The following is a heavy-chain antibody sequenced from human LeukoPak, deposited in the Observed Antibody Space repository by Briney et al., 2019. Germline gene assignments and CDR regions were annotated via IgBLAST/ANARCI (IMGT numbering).Heavy chain of an antibody. CDR1: GFTFSSYE. CDR2: ISSSGSTI. D-gene: IGHD4-17*01. J-gene: IGHJ6*04. Sequence: PGGSLRLSCAASGFTFSSYEMNWVRQAPGKGLEWVSYISSSGSTIYYADSVKGRFTISRDNAKNSLYLQMNSLRAEDTAVYYCARVDYGANYGMDVWGKGTTVTVSS. CDR3: ARVDYGANYGMDV. V-gene: IGHV3-48*03.